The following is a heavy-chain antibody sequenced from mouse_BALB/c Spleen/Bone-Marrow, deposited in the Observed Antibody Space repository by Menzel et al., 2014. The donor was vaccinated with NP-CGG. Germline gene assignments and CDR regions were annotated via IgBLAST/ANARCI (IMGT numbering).Heavy chain of an antibody. CDR3: TRSYGGAMDY. CDR1: GYSFISYW. CDR2: IYPGNSDT. V-gene: IGHV1-5*01. D-gene: IGHD1-1*02. Sequence: VQLQQSGTVLARPGASVKMSCKASGYSFISYWMHWVKQRPGQGLEWIGAIYPGNSDTSYNQKFKGKAKLTAVTSASTAYMELSSLTNEDSAVYYCTRSYGGAMDYWGQGTSVTVSS. J-gene: IGHJ4*01.